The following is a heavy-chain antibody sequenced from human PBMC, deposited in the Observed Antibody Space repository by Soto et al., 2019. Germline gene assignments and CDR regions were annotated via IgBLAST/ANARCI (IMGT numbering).Heavy chain of an antibody. D-gene: IGHD1-26*01. Sequence: GSVKVSFKASGYPFTSYGISLVRQAPGQGLEWMGWISAYNGNTNYAQKLQVRVTMTTDTSTSTAYMELRSLRSDDTAVYYCARVVVGATRHFDYWGQGTMVTVSS. CDR1: GYPFTSYG. J-gene: IGHJ4*02. V-gene: IGHV1-18*01. CDR2: ISAYNGNT. CDR3: ARVVVGATRHFDY.